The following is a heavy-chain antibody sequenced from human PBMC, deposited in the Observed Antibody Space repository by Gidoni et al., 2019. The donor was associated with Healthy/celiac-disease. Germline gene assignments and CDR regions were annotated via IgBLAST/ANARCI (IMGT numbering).Heavy chain of an antibody. J-gene: IGHJ4*02. CDR2: ISGSGVST. CDR3: AKDLFKTYEGDY. V-gene: IGHV3-23*01. Sequence: EVQLLESGGGLVQPGGSLRRSCAASGFTFSSYAMSWVRQAPGKGLEWVSAISGSGVSTYYADSVKGRFTISRDNSKNTLYLQMNSLRAEDTAVYYCAKDLFKTYEGDYWGQGTLVTVSS. D-gene: IGHD5-12*01. CDR1: GFTFSSYA.